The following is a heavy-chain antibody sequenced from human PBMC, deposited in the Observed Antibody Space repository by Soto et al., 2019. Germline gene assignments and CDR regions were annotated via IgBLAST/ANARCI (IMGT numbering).Heavy chain of an antibody. Sequence: ASVKVSCKASGYTFTSYGISWVRQAPGQGLEWMGWISAYNGNTNYAQKLQGRVTMTTDTSTNTAYMELRSLRSDDTAVYYCARALYDSSGYYRSFYYGMDVWGQGTTVTVSS. CDR1: GYTFTSYG. D-gene: IGHD3-22*01. CDR2: ISAYNGNT. J-gene: IGHJ6*02. CDR3: ARALYDSSGYYRSFYYGMDV. V-gene: IGHV1-18*01.